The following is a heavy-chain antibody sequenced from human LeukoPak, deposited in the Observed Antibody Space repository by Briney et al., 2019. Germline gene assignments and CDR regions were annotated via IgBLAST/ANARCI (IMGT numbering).Heavy chain of an antibody. D-gene: IGHD3-22*01. CDR1: GGSISTSNYY. J-gene: IGHJ5*02. V-gene: IGHV4-39*01. CDR2: INHSGST. Sequence: SETLSLTCTVSGGSISTSNYYWGWIRQPPGKGLEWIGEINHSGSTNYNPSLKSRVTISVDTSKNQFSLKLSSVIAADTAVYYCARHDGRYYYDSSGYYSYHWFDPWGQGTLVTVSS. CDR3: ARHDGRYYYDSSGYYSYHWFDP.